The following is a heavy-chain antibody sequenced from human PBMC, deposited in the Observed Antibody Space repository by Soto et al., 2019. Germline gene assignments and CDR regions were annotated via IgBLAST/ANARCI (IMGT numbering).Heavy chain of an antibody. Sequence: QLVESGGGLVKPGGSLRLSCAVSGFTFSDYYMSWIRQAPGKGLEWVSYISSSGTTKHYADSVKGRFTISRDNAKNSLFLQISSLRAEDSALYYCARGDVAGCDGFDVWGQGTVVTVSS. V-gene: IGHV3-11*01. CDR3: ARGDVAGCDGFDV. J-gene: IGHJ3*01. D-gene: IGHD6-19*01. CDR1: GFTFSDYY. CDR2: ISSSGTTK.